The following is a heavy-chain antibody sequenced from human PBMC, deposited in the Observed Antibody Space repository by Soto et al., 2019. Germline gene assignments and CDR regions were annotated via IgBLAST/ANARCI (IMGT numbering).Heavy chain of an antibody. D-gene: IGHD1-7*01. Sequence: GGSLRLCCVASGFTFTHYRIHWVRQAPGKGLEWVARINSDGSNINYADSVKGRFTISRDNSKNTVFLQMHSLTDDDSALYFCARAGDWNYVQDFWGQGTLVTVSS. CDR2: INSDGSNI. V-gene: IGHV3-74*01. CDR1: GFTFTHYR. CDR3: ARAGDWNYVQDF. J-gene: IGHJ4*02.